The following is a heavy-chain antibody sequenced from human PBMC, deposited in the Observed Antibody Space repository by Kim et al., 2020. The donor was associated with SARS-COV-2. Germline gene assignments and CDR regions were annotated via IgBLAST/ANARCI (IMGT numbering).Heavy chain of an antibody. J-gene: IGHJ4*02. CDR3: LGGFYFDY. V-gene: IGHV1-3*01. Sequence: GNGNTIYSQKCQGRVTVTTDTSASTAYMELSFLRSEDSAVYYCLGGFYFDYWGQGTLVTVSS. D-gene: IGHD3-16*01. CDR2: GNGNT.